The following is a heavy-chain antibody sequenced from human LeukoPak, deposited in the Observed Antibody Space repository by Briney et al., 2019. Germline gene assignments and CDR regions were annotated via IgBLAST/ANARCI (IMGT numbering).Heavy chain of an antibody. D-gene: IGHD3-22*01. V-gene: IGHV4-34*01. CDR3: ARKDYYDSSGYVY. J-gene: IGHJ4*02. CDR2: INHSGST. Sequence: PSETLSLTCAVYGGSFSGCYWSWIRQPPGKGLEWIGEINHSGSTNYNPSLKSRVTISVDTSKNQFSLKLSSVTAADTAVYYCARKDYYDSSGYVYWGQGTLVTVSS. CDR1: GGSFSGCY.